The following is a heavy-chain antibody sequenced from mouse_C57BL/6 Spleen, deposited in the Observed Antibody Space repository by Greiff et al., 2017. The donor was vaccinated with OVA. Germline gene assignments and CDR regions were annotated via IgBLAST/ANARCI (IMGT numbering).Heavy chain of an antibody. CDR1: GYTFTSYW. Sequence: QVQLQQPGAELVKPGASVKLSCKASGYTFTSYWMQWVKQRPGQGLEWIGEIDPSDSYTNYNQKFKGKATLTVDTSSSTAYMQLSSLTSEDSAVYYCASLEITTVVAGGAMDYWGQGTSVTVSS. CDR2: IDPSDSYT. CDR3: ASLEITTVVAGGAMDY. V-gene: IGHV1-50*01. D-gene: IGHD1-1*01. J-gene: IGHJ4*01.